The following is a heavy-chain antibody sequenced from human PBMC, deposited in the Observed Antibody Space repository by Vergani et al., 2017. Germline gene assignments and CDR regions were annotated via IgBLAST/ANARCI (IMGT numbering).Heavy chain of an antibody. D-gene: IGHD6-13*01. CDR2: ISSSGNTV. J-gene: IGHJ4*02. CDR3: ARSHSSPPF. Sequence: EVQLVESGGGLVQPGGSLRLSCAASGFTFNSYEMNWVRQAPGKGLEWISYISSSGNTVYYTDSVKGRFTISRDNAKNSLYLQMNGLRAEDTAVYYCARSHSSPPFWGQGTLVTVSS. V-gene: IGHV3-48*03. CDR1: GFTFNSYE.